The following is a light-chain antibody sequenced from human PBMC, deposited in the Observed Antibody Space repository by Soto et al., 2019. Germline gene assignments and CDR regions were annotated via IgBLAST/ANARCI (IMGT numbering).Light chain of an antibody. CDR1: QSISSH. CDR3: QQYSINFYT. CDR2: DAS. V-gene: IGKV1-5*01. J-gene: IGKJ2*01. Sequence: DIQMSQSPSTLSASVGDRVTITCRASQSISSHLAWYQQKPGKAPEVLIYDASTLESGVSSRFSGSGSGTKFTLTISNLQPDDFATYFCQQYSINFYTFGQGTKVDIK.